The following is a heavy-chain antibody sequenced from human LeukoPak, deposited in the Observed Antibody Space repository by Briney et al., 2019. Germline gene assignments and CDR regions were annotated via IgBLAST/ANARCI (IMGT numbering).Heavy chain of an antibody. D-gene: IGHD3-22*01. CDR3: ARVLSSGYSPFDY. J-gene: IGHJ4*02. CDR1: GFTFSDCY. CDR2: ITSTGATI. Sequence: PGGSLRLSCAASGFTFSDCYMTWIRQAPGKGLEWVSHITSTGATIYCADSVKGRFTIARDNAKNSLSLQMNSLRAEDTAVYFCARVLSSGYSPFDYWGQGILVTVSS. V-gene: IGHV3-11*01.